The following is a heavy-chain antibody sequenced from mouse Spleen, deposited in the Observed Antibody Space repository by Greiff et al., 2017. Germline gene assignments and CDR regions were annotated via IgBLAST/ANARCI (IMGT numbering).Heavy chain of an antibody. CDR2: ISSGGGNT. V-gene: IGHV5-9*04. Sequence: EVKLVESGGGLVKLGGSLKLSCAASGFTFSSYAMSWVRQTPEKRLEWVATISSGGGNTYYPDSVKGRFTISRDNAKNTLYLQMSSLKSEDTAMYYCARHRVGDYFDYWGQGTTLTVSS. CDR3: ARHRVGDYFDY. D-gene: IGHD1-1*01. J-gene: IGHJ2*01. CDR1: GFTFSSYA.